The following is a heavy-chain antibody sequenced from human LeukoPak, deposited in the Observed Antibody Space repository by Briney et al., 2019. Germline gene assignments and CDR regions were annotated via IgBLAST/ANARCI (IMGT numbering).Heavy chain of an antibody. D-gene: IGHD3-3*01. J-gene: IGHJ4*02. Sequence: PSETLSLTCTVSGGSISSSSYYWGWIRQPPGKGLEWIGSIYYSGSTYYNPSLKSRVTISVDTSKNQFSLKLSSVTAADTAVYYCARDLTLQTYYDFWSGSPRAFDYWGQGTLVTVSS. CDR3: ARDLTLQTYYDFWSGSPRAFDY. CDR1: GGSISSSSYY. V-gene: IGHV4-39*07. CDR2: IYYSGST.